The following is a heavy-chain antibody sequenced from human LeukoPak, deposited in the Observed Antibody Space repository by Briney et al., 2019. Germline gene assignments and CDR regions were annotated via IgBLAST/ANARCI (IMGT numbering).Heavy chain of an antibody. D-gene: IGHD4-17*01. J-gene: IGHJ4*02. CDR3: ARAYGDYELDY. CDR1: GFTFSSYS. V-gene: IGHV3-21*01. Sequence: GGSLRLSCAASGFTFSSYSMNWVRQAPGKGLEWVSFISSTSRYIYYADSVKGRFTISRDNAKNSLYLQMNSLRAEDTAVYYCARAYGDYELDYWSQGTLVTVSS. CDR2: ISSTSRYI.